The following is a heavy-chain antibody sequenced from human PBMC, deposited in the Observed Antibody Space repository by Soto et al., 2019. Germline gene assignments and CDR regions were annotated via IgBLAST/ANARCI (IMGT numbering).Heavy chain of an antibody. CDR1: GFTFSSYS. CDR3: AREDCSGGSCYEGDYYYGMDV. V-gene: IGHV3-21*01. J-gene: IGHJ6*02. Sequence: GGSLRLSCAASGFTFSSYSMNWVRQAPGKGLEWVSSISSSSSYIYYADSVKGRFTISRDNAKNSLYLQMNSLRAEGTAVYYCAREDCSGGSCYEGDYYYGMDVWGQGTTVTVSS. D-gene: IGHD2-15*01. CDR2: ISSSSSYI.